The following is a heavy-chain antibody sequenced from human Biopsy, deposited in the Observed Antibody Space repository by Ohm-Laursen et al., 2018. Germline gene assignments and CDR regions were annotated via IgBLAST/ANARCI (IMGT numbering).Heavy chain of an antibody. CDR2: ISATGTT. Sequence: LSLTCTVSGGSIGGSGDYWSWIRQPPGKGREWIGYISATGTTNYNPSLRGRVAMSVDTSKNQFSLQLTSVTAADTAMFFCARLFRLDDYWNDDPPDGFDVWGQGTMVTVSS. V-gene: IGHV4-61*08. J-gene: IGHJ3*01. CDR3: ARLFRLDDYWNDDPPDGFDV. CDR1: GGSIGGSGDY. D-gene: IGHD3-3*01.